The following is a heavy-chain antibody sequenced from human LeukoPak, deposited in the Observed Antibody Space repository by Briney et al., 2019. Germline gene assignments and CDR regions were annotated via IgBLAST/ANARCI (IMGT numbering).Heavy chain of an antibody. CDR1: GYSIRSGYY. Sequence: PSETLYLTCTVSGYSIRSGYYCGWIRQSPGKGLEWIGSFYHSGSTYYNPSLKSRVTISVDTSKNQFSLKLSSVTAADTAVYYCARVTESYGSGRRHNYYYYYMDVWGKGTTVTISS. D-gene: IGHD3-10*01. CDR2: FYHSGST. J-gene: IGHJ6*03. V-gene: IGHV4-38-2*02. CDR3: ARVTESYGSGRRHNYYYYYMDV.